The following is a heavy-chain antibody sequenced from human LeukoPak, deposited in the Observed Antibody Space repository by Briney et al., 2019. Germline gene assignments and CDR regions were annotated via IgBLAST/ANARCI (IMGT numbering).Heavy chain of an antibody. CDR3: ARASSSSWYYFDY. Sequence: SETLSLTCTVSGGSISSSSYYWGWIRQPPGKGLEWIGNIYYSGSSYYNPSLKSRVTISVDTSKNHFSLKLSSVTAADTAVYYCARASSSSWYYFDYWGQGTLVTVSS. CDR2: IYYSGSS. CDR1: GGSISSSSYY. V-gene: IGHV4-39*02. D-gene: IGHD6-13*01. J-gene: IGHJ4*02.